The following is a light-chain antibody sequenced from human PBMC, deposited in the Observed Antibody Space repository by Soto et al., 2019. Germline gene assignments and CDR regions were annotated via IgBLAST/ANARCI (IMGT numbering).Light chain of an antibody. CDR1: QSVSSN. V-gene: IGKV3-15*01. CDR2: GSS. Sequence: EIVMTQSPATLSVSPGERATLSCRASQSVSSNLDWYQQKPGQAPRLLILGSSTRATGIPARFSGSGSGTELTLTISSLQTEDFAVYYCQQYNNWLRTFGQGTKVEIK. J-gene: IGKJ1*01. CDR3: QQYNNWLRT.